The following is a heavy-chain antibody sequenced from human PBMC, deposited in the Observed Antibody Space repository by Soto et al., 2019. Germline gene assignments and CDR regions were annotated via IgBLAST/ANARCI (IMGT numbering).Heavy chain of an antibody. Sequence: QVQLVQSGAEVKKPGASVKVSCKASGYTFTSYDINWVRQATGQGLEWMGWMNPNSSNTGYAQKFQGRVTMTRNTSISTAYMELSSLRSEDTAVYYCASTRGYSYGLDYWGQGTLVTVSS. V-gene: IGHV1-8*01. CDR2: MNPNSSNT. J-gene: IGHJ4*02. CDR1: GYTFTSYD. D-gene: IGHD5-18*01. CDR3: ASTRGYSYGLDY.